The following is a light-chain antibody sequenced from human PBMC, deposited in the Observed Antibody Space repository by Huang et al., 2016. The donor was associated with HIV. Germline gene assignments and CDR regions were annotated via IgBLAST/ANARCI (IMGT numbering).Light chain of an antibody. J-gene: IGKJ1*01. CDR2: WAS. V-gene: IGKV4-1*01. Sequence: DIVVTQSPDSLAVSLGETATLNCRSSQSVLSTSTIKDYLTWIQQKPGQPPKLLIFWASTREAGVPDRFSGSGSGTHFTLTITNLKAEDVAIYYCQQYYSSPQTFGPGTRVEIK. CDR3: QQYYSSPQT. CDR1: QSVLSTSTIKDY.